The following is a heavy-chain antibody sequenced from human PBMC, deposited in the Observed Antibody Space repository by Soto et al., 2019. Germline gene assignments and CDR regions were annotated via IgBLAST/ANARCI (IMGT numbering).Heavy chain of an antibody. Sequence: EVQLVESGGGLVQPGGSLTLSCAVSGVTFSDHYMEWVRQAPGKGLEWVARSRNKAKSHSTDFAASVKGRFTISRDESKNSLYLQMNSLKTEDTAVYYCSILEGAWGQGTLVTVSS. CDR3: SILEGA. CDR2: SRNKAKSHST. D-gene: IGHD1-26*01. V-gene: IGHV3-72*01. CDR1: GVTFSDHY. J-gene: IGHJ4*02.